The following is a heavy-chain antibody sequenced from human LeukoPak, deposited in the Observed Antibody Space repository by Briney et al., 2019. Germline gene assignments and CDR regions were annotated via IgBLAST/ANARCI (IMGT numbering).Heavy chain of an antibody. V-gene: IGHV3-30-3*01. CDR2: ISYDGSNK. D-gene: IGHD6-13*01. CDR1: GFTFSSYT. J-gene: IGHJ4*02. CDR3: ARGPGSFRRDYFDY. Sequence: GGSLRLSCAAYGFTFSSYTMHLVRQAPGKGLEWVAVISYDGSNKYYADSVKGRFTISRDNSNNTLYLQMNSLRAEDTAVYYCARGPGSFRRDYFDYWGQGTLVTVSS.